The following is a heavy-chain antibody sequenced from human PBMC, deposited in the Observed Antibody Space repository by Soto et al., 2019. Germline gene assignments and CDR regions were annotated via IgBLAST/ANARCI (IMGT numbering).Heavy chain of an antibody. CDR2: ISYDGSNK. V-gene: IGHV3-30-3*01. D-gene: IGHD2-15*01. J-gene: IGHJ4*02. CDR3: ASEYCSGRSCYYLDY. CDR1: GFTFRSYA. Sequence: QVQLVESGGGVVQPGRSLRLSCAASGFTFRSYAMHWVRQAPGKGLEWVAVISYDGSNKYYADSVKGRFTISRDNYKNTMYLQINSLRTEDTGVYYCASEYCSGRSCYYLDYWGQGTLVNVSS.